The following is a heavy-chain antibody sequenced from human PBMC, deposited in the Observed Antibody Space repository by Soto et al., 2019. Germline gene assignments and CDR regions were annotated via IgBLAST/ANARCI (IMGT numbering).Heavy chain of an antibody. J-gene: IGHJ2*01. V-gene: IGHV4-39*01. CDR1: GGSISSSNYY. Sequence: ETLSLTCTVSGGSISSSNYYWGWIRQPPRKGLEWVGSIFYGGSTYYNPSLKSRVTISVDTSKNQFSLKLTSVTAADTAVYYCARTAPGRGGFFDLWGRGTLVTVSS. CDR3: ARTAPGRGGFFDL. D-gene: IGHD3-16*01. CDR2: IFYGGST.